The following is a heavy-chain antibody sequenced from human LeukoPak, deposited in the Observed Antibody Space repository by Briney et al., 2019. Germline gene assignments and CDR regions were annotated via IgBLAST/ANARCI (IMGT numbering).Heavy chain of an antibody. V-gene: IGHV4-59*08. D-gene: IGHD1-26*01. CDR1: GDSTSNFY. Sequence: SETLSLTCTVSGDSTSNFYWNWIRQSPGKGLEWIGNIHYSGSSVYNPSLKSRGTISIDTSRRQFFLKLNSVTAADTAVYYCARRKIVGATSVFDYWGQGTLVTVSS. J-gene: IGHJ4*02. CDR2: IHYSGSS. CDR3: ARRKIVGATSVFDY.